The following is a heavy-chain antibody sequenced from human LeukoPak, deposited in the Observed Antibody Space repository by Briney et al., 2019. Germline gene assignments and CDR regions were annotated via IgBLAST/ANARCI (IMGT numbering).Heavy chain of an antibody. V-gene: IGHV4-39*01. J-gene: IGHJ4*02. D-gene: IGHD3-10*01. CDR3: ASNRTKYLLWFGVSLDY. CDR1: GGSISSSSYY. CDR2: IYYSGST. Sequence: PSETLSLTCTVSGGSISSSSYYWGWIRQPPGKGLEWIGSIYYSGSTYYNPSLKSRVTISVDTSKNQFSLTLSSVTAADTAVYYCASNRTKYLLWFGVSLDYWGQGTLVTVSS.